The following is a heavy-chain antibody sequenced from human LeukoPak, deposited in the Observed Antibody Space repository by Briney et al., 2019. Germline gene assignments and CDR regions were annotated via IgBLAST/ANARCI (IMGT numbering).Heavy chain of an antibody. Sequence: GGSLRLSCAASGFTISSYAMSWVRQAPGKGLEWVSAISGSGGSTYYADSVKGRFTISRDNSKNTLYLQMNSLRAEDTAVYYCAKRTNWNDGYFDYWGQGTLVTVSS. CDR3: AKRTNWNDGYFDY. CDR2: ISGSGGST. CDR1: GFTISSYA. J-gene: IGHJ4*02. V-gene: IGHV3-23*01. D-gene: IGHD1-1*01.